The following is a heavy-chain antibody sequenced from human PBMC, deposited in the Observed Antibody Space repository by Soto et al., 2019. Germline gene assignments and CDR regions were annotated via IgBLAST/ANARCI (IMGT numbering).Heavy chain of an antibody. V-gene: IGHV3-30-3*01. CDR1: GFTFSSYA. CDR2: ISYDGSNK. D-gene: IGHD2-15*01. J-gene: IGHJ5*02. CDR3: ARESTPNWFDP. Sequence: QVQLVESGGGVVQPGRSLRLSCAASGFTFSSYAMHWVRKAPGKGLEWVAVISYDGSNKYYADSVKGRFTISRDNSKNTLYLQMNSLRAEDTAVYYCARESTPNWFDPWGQGTLVTVSS.